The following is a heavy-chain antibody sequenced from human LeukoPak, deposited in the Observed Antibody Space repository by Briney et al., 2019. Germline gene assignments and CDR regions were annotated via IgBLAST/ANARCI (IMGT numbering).Heavy chain of an antibody. V-gene: IGHV4-61*02. J-gene: IGHJ6*03. CDR1: GGSISSGSYY. D-gene: IGHD3-3*02. CDR2: IYTSGST. CDR3: ARAIRSYYMDV. Sequence: SETLSLTCTVSGGSISSGSYYWSWIRQPAGKGLEWIGRIYTSGSTNYNPSLKSRVTISVDTSKNQFSLKLSSVTAADTAVYYCARAIRSYYMDVWDKGTTVTVSS.